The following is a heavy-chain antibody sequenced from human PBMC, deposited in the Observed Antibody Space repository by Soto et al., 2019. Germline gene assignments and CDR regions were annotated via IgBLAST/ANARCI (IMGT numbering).Heavy chain of an antibody. CDR1: GGTFSSYA. Sequence: QVQLVQSGAEVKKPGSSVKVSCKASGGTFSSYAISWVRQAPGQGLEWMGGIIPIFGTANYAQKFQGRVTITADESTSTAYMELSSLRSEDTAVYYCARDGADIVVVQAAMNAFDIWGQGTMVTVSS. D-gene: IGHD2-2*01. J-gene: IGHJ3*02. V-gene: IGHV1-69*01. CDR2: IIPIFGTA. CDR3: ARDGADIVVVQAAMNAFDI.